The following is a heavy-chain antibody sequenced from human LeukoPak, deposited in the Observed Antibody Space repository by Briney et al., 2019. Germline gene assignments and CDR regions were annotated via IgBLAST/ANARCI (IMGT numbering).Heavy chain of an antibody. CDR2: ISGSGGST. Sequence: GGSLRLSCAASGFTFRDYAMTWVRQAPGKGLEWVSAISGSGGSTYYADSVKGRFTISRDNSKNTLYLQMNSLRAEDTAVYYCAKDMGPHYDFWSGYLNWGQGTLVTVSS. CDR3: AKDMGPHYDFWSGYLN. D-gene: IGHD3-3*01. V-gene: IGHV3-23*01. CDR1: GFTFRDYA. J-gene: IGHJ4*02.